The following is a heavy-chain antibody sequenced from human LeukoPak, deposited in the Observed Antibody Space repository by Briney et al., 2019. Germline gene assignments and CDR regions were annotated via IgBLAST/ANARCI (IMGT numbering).Heavy chain of an antibody. V-gene: IGHV3-48*03. D-gene: IGHD6-19*01. CDR1: GFTFSSYE. Sequence: PGGSLRLSCAASGFTFSSYEMNWVRQAPGKGLEWVSYISSSGSTIYYADSVKGRFTISRDNAKNSLYLQMNSLRAEDTAVYYCARDVGSSGWYLGLAQYFEHWGDGRVFKVSS. CDR3: ARDVGSSGWYLGLAQYFEH. J-gene: IGHJ1*01. CDR2: ISSSGSTI.